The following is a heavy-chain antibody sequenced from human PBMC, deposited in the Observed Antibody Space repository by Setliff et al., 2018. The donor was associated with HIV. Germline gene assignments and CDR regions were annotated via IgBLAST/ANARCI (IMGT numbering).Heavy chain of an antibody. J-gene: IGHJ4*02. CDR3: ARVPYSSGY. CDR2: IYTSGST. CDR1: GGSISSGSYY. D-gene: IGHD6-19*01. V-gene: IGHV4-61*02. Sequence: KTSETLSLTCTVSGGSISSGSYYWSWIRQPAGKGLEWIGRIYTSGSTNYNPSLKSRVTISVDTSKNQFSLKLSSVTAADTAVYYCARVPYSSGYWGQGTLVTVSS.